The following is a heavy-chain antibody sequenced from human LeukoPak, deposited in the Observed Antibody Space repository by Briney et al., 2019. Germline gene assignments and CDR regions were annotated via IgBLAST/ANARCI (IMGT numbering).Heavy chain of an antibody. D-gene: IGHD3-22*01. J-gene: IGHJ4*02. Sequence: SVKVSCKASGGTFSSYAISWVRQAPGQGLEWMGGIIPIFGTANYAQKFQGRVTITADESTSTAYMELSSLRSEDTAVYYCASVLYYYDSSGYYYPPTYYFDYWGQGTLVTVSS. CDR2: IIPIFGTA. V-gene: IGHV1-69*13. CDR1: GGTFSSYA. CDR3: ASVLYYYDSSGYYYPPTYYFDY.